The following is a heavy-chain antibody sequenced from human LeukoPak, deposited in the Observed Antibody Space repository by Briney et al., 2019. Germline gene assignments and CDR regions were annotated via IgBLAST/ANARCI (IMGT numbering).Heavy chain of an antibody. CDR1: GFTFSSYG. D-gene: IGHD3-22*01. V-gene: IGHV3-33*01. J-gene: IGHJ1*01. CDR2: IWYDGSNK. CDR3: ARGPYYYDSSGYFQH. Sequence: PGGSLRLSCAASGFTFSSYGMHWVRQAPGKGLEWVAVIWYDGSNKYYADSVKGRFTISRDNSKNTLYLQMNSLRPEDTAVYYCARGPYYYDSSGYFQHWGQGTLVTVSS.